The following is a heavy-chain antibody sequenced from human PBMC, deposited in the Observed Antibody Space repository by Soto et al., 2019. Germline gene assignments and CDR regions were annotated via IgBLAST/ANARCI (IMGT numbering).Heavy chain of an antibody. CDR2: LSGSGRST. J-gene: IGHJ6*02. D-gene: IGHD3-22*01. Sequence: GGSLRLSCAASGFTFSSYAMSWVRQAPGKGLEWVSALSGSGRSTYYADSVKGRFTISRNNSKNTLYLQMNSLRAEETAVYYCAKTYYYDSSGYYYYYYYGMDVWGQGTTVTVSS. CDR1: GFTFSSYA. V-gene: IGHV3-23*01. CDR3: AKTYYYDSSGYYYYYYYGMDV.